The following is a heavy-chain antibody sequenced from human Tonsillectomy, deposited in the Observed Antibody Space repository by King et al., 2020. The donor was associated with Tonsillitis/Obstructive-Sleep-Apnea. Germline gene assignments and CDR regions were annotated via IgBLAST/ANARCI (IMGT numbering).Heavy chain of an antibody. Sequence: VQLVESGGGLVQPGRSLRLSCAASGFTFDDYAMHWVRQAPGKGLEWVSGISWNSGSIDYADSVKGRFTISRDNAKNSLYLQMNSLRAEDTALYYCATSGQXGVVIRNWGQGTLVTVSS. CDR2: ISWNSGSI. V-gene: IGHV3-9*01. D-gene: IGHD3-3*01. J-gene: IGHJ4*02. CDR3: ATSGQXGVVIRN. CDR1: GFTFDDYA.